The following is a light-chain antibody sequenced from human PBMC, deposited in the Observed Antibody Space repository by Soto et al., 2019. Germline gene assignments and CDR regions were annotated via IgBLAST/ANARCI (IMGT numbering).Light chain of an antibody. V-gene: IGKV1-39*01. CDR2: AAS. J-gene: IGKJ1*01. CDR1: QNISGF. Sequence: DIQMTQSPSSLSSSVGDRVTITCRASQNISGFLNWYQQKPGEAPNLLIYAASSLQSGVPSRFSGSGSGTDFTLTISSMQPEDFATYYCQQSYNTPWTFGQGTTVEIK. CDR3: QQSYNTPWT.